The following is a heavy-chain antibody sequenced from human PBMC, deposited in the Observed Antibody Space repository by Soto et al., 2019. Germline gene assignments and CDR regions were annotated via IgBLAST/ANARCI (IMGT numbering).Heavy chain of an antibody. Sequence: EVQLVESGGGLVKPGGSLRLSCAASGFTFSSYSMNWVRQAPGKGLEWVSSISSSTTYIYYADSVKGRFTISRDNAKNSLYLRMNSLRVEDTAVYYCARDGGPDHDILTGYYRGAYYYYGMDVWCQGTTVTVSS. D-gene: IGHD3-9*01. CDR1: GFTFSSYS. CDR3: ARDGGPDHDILTGYYRGAYYYYGMDV. J-gene: IGHJ6*02. CDR2: ISSSTTYI. V-gene: IGHV3-21*01.